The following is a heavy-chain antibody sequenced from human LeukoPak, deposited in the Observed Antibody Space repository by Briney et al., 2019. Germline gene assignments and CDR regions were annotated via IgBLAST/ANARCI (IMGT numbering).Heavy chain of an antibody. Sequence: SETLSLTCAVYGGSFSGYYWSWIRQPPGKGLEWIGEINHSGSTNYNPSLKSRVTISEDTSKNQFSLKLSSVTAADTAVYYCARGSPYGRNWFDPWGQGTLVTVSS. D-gene: IGHD3-10*01. V-gene: IGHV4-34*01. CDR3: ARGSPYGRNWFDP. CDR2: INHSGST. CDR1: GGSFSGYY. J-gene: IGHJ5*02.